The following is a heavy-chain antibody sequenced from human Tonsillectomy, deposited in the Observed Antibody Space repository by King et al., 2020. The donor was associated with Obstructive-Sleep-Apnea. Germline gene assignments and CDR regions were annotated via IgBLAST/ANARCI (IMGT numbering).Heavy chain of an antibody. CDR2: IYYSGST. Sequence: QLQESGPGLVKPSQTLSLTCTVSGGSISSGGYYWRWIRQHPGKGLEWIGYIYYSGSTYYNPSLKSRITISVDTSKSQFSLKLSSGTAADTAVYYLSRRVVVTFGDWFDPWGQGTLVTVSS. V-gene: IGHV4-31*03. J-gene: IGHJ5*02. CDR3: SRRVVVTFGDWFDP. CDR1: GGSISSGGYY. D-gene: IGHD2-21*02.